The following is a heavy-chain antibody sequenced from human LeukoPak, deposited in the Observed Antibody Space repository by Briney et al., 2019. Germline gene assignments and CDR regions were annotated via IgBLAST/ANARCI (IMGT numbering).Heavy chain of an antibody. D-gene: IGHD1-1*01. CDR1: GGTFSSYA. Sequence: ASVKVSCKASGGTFSSYAISWVRQAPGQGLEWMGRIIPILGIANYAQKFQGRVTITADESTSTAYMELSSLRSEDTAVYYCARGGGTTGTTGYWGQGTLVTVSS. CDR2: IIPILGIA. CDR3: ARGGGTTGTTGY. J-gene: IGHJ4*02. V-gene: IGHV1-69*04.